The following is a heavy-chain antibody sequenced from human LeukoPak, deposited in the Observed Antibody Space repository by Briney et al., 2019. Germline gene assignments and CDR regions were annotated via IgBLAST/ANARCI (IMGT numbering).Heavy chain of an antibody. V-gene: IGHV1-18*01. CDR3: ARETSSRFFDY. J-gene: IGHJ4*02. CDR1: GYTFTSYG. Sequence: ASVKVSCKASGYTFTSYGISWVRQAPGQGLEWMGWIRVYNGDTNYAQKLQGRVTMTTDTSTSTAYMELRSLRSDDTAVYYCARETSSRFFDYWGQGTLLTVSS. CDR2: IRVYNGDT.